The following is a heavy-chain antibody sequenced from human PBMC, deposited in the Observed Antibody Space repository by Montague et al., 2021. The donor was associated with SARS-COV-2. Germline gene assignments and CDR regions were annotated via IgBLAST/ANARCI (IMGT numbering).Heavy chain of an antibody. V-gene: IGHV4-39*01. CDR1: GDSISSSSYY. Sequence: SETLSLTCTVSGDSISSSSYYWGWIRQPPGKGLEWIGSINNRGNTYNNPSLRSRVSISVDTSKNQFSLNVRSVTAADTGLFYCVRVTRHRSAWPYYLDIWGKGTTVTV. D-gene: IGHD4-11*01. CDR2: INNRGNT. J-gene: IGHJ6*03. CDR3: VRVTRHRSAWPYYLDI.